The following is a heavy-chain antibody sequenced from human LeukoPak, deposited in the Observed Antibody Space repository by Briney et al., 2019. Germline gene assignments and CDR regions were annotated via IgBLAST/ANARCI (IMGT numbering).Heavy chain of an antibody. V-gene: IGHV4-59*01. J-gene: IGHJ4*02. CDR2: IYYSGST. Sequence: PSETLSLTCTVSGGSISSYYWSWIRQPPGKGLEWIGYIYYSGSTNYNPSLKSRVTISVDTSKNQFSLKLSSVTAADTAVYYCAREEQQLDYFDYWGQGTLVTVSS. CDR1: GGSISSYY. CDR3: AREEQQLDYFDY. D-gene: IGHD6-13*01.